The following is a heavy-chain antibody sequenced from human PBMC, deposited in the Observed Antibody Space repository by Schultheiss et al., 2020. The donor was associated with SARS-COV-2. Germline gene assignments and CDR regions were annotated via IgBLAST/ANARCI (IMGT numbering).Heavy chain of an antibody. CDR1: GFTFNNYA. Sequence: GGSLRLSCSASGFTFNNYAMHWVRQAPGKGLEWVSSISSSSSYIYYADSVKGRFTISRDNSKNTLYLQMNSLRAEDTAVYYCARGGTLDIVVVPAAINRENWFDPWGQGTLVTVSS. V-gene: IGHV3-21*01. CDR2: ISSSSSYI. D-gene: IGHD2-2*01. J-gene: IGHJ5*02. CDR3: ARGGTLDIVVVPAAINRENWFDP.